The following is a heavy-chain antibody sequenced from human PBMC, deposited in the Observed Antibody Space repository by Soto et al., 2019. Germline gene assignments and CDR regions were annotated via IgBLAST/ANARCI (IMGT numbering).Heavy chain of an antibody. D-gene: IGHD3-22*01. CDR1: GGSISSGGYY. CDR3: AREYYDISGNYGMDV. CDR2: IYYSGSP. Sequence: SETLSLTCSVSGGSISSGGYYWSWIRQHPGKGLEWIGYIYYSGSPYYNPSLMSRVTMSVDTSNNQFSLKLNSVTAADTAVYYCAREYYDISGNYGMDVWGQGTTVTVSS. J-gene: IGHJ6*02. V-gene: IGHV4-31*03.